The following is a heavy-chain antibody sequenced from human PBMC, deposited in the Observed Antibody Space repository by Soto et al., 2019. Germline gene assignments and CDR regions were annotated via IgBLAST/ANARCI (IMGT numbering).Heavy chain of an antibody. V-gene: IGHV1-3*01. J-gene: IGHJ4*02. Sequence: ASVKVSCKASGYTFSGYAMHWVRQAPGQRLEWMGWINAGNGNTKYSQKFQGRVTITRDTSASTAYMELSSLRSEDTAVFYCARVHGTYYDILTGLWGGHFDFWGQGTQVTAPQ. D-gene: IGHD3-9*01. CDR3: ARVHGTYYDILTGLWGGHFDF. CDR1: GYTFSGYA. CDR2: INAGNGNT.